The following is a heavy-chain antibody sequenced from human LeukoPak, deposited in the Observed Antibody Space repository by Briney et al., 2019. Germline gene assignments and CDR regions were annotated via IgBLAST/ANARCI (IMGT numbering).Heavy chain of an antibody. J-gene: IGHJ4*02. V-gene: IGHV3-21*01. CDR1: GFTFSTYW. D-gene: IGHD4-23*01. CDR3: ARDWYYGGKDPFDY. CDR2: ISNSSNYI. Sequence: PGGSLRLSCAASGFTFSTYWMHWVRQDPGKGLVWVSSISNSSNYIYYADSVKGRFTISRDNAKISLYLQMNSLRAEDTAVYYCARDWYYGGKDPFDYWGQGTLVTVSS.